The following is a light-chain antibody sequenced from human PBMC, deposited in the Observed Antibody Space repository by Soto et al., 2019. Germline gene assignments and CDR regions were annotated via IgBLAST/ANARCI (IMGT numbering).Light chain of an antibody. V-gene: IGKV3-15*01. CDR1: EIVSSK. CDR2: DYS. CDR3: QQHNDWPT. J-gene: IGKJ5*01. Sequence: EIVRTQSPATLSVSPGEGCALSCRASEIVSSKLVWYQHKPGQAPMLLIHDYSTRATGIPARFSGSGSGTEFILTISSVESEDFEIYYCQQHNDWPTVGPATRLEIK.